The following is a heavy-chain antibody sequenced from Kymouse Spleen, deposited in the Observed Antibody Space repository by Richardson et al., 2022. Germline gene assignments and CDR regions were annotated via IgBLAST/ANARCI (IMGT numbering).Heavy chain of an antibody. J-gene: IGHJ3*02. Sequence: EVQLVESGGGLVQPGGSLKLSCAASGFTFSGSAMHWVRQASGKGLEWVGRIRSKANSYATAYAASVKGRFTISRDDSKNTAYLQMNSLKTEDTAVYYCTRPPHSSPDAFDIWGQGTMVTVSS. V-gene: IGHV3-73*02. CDR1: GFTFSGSA. CDR2: IRSKANSYAT. CDR3: TRPPHSSPDAFDI. D-gene: IGHD6-13*01,IGHD6-25*01,IGHD6-6*01.